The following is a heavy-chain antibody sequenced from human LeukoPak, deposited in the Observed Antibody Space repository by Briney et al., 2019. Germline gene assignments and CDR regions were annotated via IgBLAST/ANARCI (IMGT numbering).Heavy chain of an antibody. D-gene: IGHD3-22*01. CDR1: GFTFSDYY. CDR3: ARGYYYDSSGSALDY. CDR2: ISSSGSTI. J-gene: IGHJ4*02. V-gene: IGHV3-11*01. Sequence: GGSLRLSCTASGFTFSDYYMSWIRQAPGKGLEWVSYISSSGSTIYYADSVKGRFTISRDNAKNSLYLQMNSLRAEDTAVYYCARGYYYDSSGSALDYWGQGTLVTVSS.